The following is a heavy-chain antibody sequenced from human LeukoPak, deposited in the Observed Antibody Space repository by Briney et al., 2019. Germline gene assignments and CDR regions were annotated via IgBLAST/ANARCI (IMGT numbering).Heavy chain of an antibody. CDR2: IYADDKT. V-gene: IGHV3-53*01. Sequence: TGGSLRLSCAASGFSFNNYGMHWVRQAPGKGLEYISMIYADDKTYYADSVKGRLTISRDNFKNTLYLQMNSLRAEDTAVYYCARAYSYFFAHWGQGTLVTVSS. D-gene: IGHD2-15*01. CDR1: GFSFNNYG. CDR3: ARAYSYFFAH. J-gene: IGHJ4*02.